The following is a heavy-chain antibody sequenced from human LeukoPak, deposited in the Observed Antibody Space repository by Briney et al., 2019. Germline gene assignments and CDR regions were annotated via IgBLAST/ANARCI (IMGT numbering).Heavy chain of an antibody. V-gene: IGHV3-23*01. CDR2: ISGSGGST. Sequence: GGSLRLSCAASGFTFSSYAMSWVRQAPGKGLEWVSAISGSGGSTYYADSAKGRFTISRDNSKNTLYLQMNSLRAEDTAVYYCAKDGGLWVSAHWGDSWGRGTLVTVSS. J-gene: IGHJ4*02. CDR1: GFTFSSYA. D-gene: IGHD7-27*01. CDR3: AKDGGLWVSAHWGDS.